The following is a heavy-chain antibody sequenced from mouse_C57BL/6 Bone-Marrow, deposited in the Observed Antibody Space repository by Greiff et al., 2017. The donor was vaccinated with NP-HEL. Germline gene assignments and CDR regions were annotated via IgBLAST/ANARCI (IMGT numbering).Heavy chain of an antibody. CDR2: ISSGSSTI. CDR1: GFTFSDYG. J-gene: IGHJ3*01. D-gene: IGHD2-1*01. Sequence: DVQLQESGGGLVKPGGSLKLSCAASGFTFSDYGMHWVRQAPEKGLEWVAYISSGSSTIYYADTVKGRFTISRDNAKNTLFLQMTSLRSEDTAMYYCARMRGRKLWQLGFAYWGQGTLVTVSA. CDR3: ARMRGRKLWQLGFAY. V-gene: IGHV5-17*01.